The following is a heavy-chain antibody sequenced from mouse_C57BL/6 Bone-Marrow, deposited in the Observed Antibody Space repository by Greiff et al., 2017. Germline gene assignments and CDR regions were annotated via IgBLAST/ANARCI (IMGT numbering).Heavy chain of an antibody. V-gene: IGHV1-7*01. J-gene: IGHJ4*01. CDR2: INPSSGYT. CDR3: ARGRALYAMDY. Sequence: VHLVESGAELAKPGASVKLSCKASGYTFTSYWMHWVKQRPGQGLEWIGYINPSSGYTKYNQKFKDKATLTADKSSSTAYMQLSSLIYEDSAVYYCARGRALYAMDYWGQGTSVTVSS. D-gene: IGHD3-1*01. CDR1: GYTFTSYW.